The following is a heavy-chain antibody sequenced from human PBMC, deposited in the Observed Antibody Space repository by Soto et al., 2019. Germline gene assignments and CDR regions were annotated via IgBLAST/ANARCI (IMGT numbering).Heavy chain of an antibody. Sequence: ASVKVSCKASGYTLTSYGVGWVRQAPGQGLEWMGWISAYNGNTNYAQKLQGRVTMTTDTSTSTAYMELRSLRSDDTAVYYCARDRGNRLGIVVVPAAFDYWGQGTLVTVSS. CDR1: GYTLTSYG. V-gene: IGHV1-18*04. D-gene: IGHD2-2*01. CDR2: ISAYNGNT. CDR3: ARDRGNRLGIVVVPAAFDY. J-gene: IGHJ4*02.